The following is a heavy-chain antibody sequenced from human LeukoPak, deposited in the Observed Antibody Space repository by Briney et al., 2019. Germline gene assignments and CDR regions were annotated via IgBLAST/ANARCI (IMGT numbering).Heavy chain of an antibody. CDR2: VDPEDGET. J-gene: IGHJ3*02. V-gene: IGHV1-69-2*01. CDR3: ATSPQYSSSWYRAFGI. D-gene: IGHD6-13*01. Sequence: AAVKISCKVSGYTFTDYYMHWVQQAPGKGLEWMGLVDPEDGETIYAEKFQGRVTITADTSTDTAYMELSSLRSEDTAVYYCATSPQYSSSWYRAFGIWGQGQWSPSLQ. CDR1: GYTFTDYY.